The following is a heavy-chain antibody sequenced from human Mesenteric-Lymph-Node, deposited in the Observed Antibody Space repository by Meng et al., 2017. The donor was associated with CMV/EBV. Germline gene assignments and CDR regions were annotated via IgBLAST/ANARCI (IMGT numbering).Heavy chain of an antibody. V-gene: IGHV3-30-3*01. J-gene: IGHJ4*02. CDR3: ARDGEYSSSWWKYFDH. D-gene: IGHD6-13*01. Sequence: SLKISCAASGFSFSSHAIHWVRQAPRKGLERVALISYDGNNKYYADSVKGRFTISRVSLQMNSLRPEDTAVYYCARDGEYSSSWWKYFDHWGQGTLVTVSS. CDR2: ISYDGNNK. CDR1: GFSFSSHA.